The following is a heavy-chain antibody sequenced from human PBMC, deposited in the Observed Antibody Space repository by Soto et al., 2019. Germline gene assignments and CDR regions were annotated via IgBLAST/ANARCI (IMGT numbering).Heavy chain of an antibody. V-gene: IGHV3-15*07. D-gene: IGHD6-13*01. Sequence: PLRLSCTASYFTFSNAWMNWVLQTPFKLLEFFGRIKSKTDGGTTDYAAPVKGRFTISRDDSKNTLYLQMNSLKTEDTAVYYCTTGGDGSSWSPYYYYYYGMDVWGQGTTVTVSS. J-gene: IGHJ6*02. CDR1: YFTFSNAW. CDR3: TTGGDGSSWSPYYYYYYGMDV. CDR2: IKSKTDGGTT.